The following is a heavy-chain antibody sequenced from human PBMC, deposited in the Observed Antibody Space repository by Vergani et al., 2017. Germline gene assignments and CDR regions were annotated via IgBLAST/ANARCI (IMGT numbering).Heavy chain of an antibody. J-gene: IGHJ4*02. D-gene: IGHD1-26*01. CDR2: ISGVGDTI. CDR1: GFTFTSYS. V-gene: IGHV3-48*01. CDR3: ARGIVGGLEFDN. Sequence: EVRLAESGGGLVQPGGSLRLSCAVSGFTFTSYSMHWVRQAPGKGLEWVSYISGVGDTINYADSVKGRFTISRDNSLHLQMNSLRVEDTAVYYCARGIVGGLEFDNWGQGTLVTVSS.